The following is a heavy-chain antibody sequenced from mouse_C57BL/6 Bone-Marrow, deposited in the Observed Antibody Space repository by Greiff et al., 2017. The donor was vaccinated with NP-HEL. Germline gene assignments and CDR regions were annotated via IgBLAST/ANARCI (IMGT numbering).Heavy chain of an antibody. CDR2: IRSKSNNYAT. CDR1: GFSFNTYA. Sequence: EVQLVESGGGLVQPKGSLKLSCAASGFSFNTYAMNWVRQAPGKGLEWVARIRSKSNNYATYYADSVKDRFTISRDDSESMLYLQMNNLKTEDTAMYYCVRHAGSYYFDYWGQGTTLTVSS. V-gene: IGHV10-1*01. CDR3: VRHAGSYYFDY. D-gene: IGHD2-2*01. J-gene: IGHJ2*01.